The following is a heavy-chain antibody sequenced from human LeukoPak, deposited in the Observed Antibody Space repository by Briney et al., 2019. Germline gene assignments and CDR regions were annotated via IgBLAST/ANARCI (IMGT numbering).Heavy chain of an antibody. CDR1: GGTFSSYA. CDR3: ARDRGRDGYNYFDY. V-gene: IGHV1-69*05. J-gene: IGHJ4*02. D-gene: IGHD5-24*01. CDR2: IIPIFGTA. Sequence: GASVKVSCKASGGTFSSYAISWVRQAPGQGLEWMGGIIPIFGTANYAQKFQGRVTITTDASTSTAYMKLSSLRSEDTAVYYCARDRGRDGYNYFDYWGQGTLVTVSS.